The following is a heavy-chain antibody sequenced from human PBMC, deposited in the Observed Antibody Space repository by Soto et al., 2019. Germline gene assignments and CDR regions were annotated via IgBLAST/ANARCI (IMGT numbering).Heavy chain of an antibody. CDR1: GYTFTSYA. J-gene: IGHJ4*02. V-gene: IGHV1-3*01. D-gene: IGHD6-13*01. Sequence: ASVKVSCKASGYTFTSYAMHWVRQAPGQRLEWMGWINAGNGNTNYNPSLKSRVTISVDTSKNQFSLKLSSVTAADTAVYYCASYRAAAGTPLKYFDYWGQGTLVTVSS. CDR3: ASYRAAAGTPLKYFDY. CDR2: INAGNGNT.